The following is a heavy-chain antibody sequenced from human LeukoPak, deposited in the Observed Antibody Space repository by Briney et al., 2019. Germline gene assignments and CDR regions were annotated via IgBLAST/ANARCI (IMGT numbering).Heavy chain of an antibody. V-gene: IGHV3-53*01. D-gene: IGHD3-16*01. CDR3: ARTWGYRFDP. CDR1: GLTVSSNY. Sequence: GGSLRLSCAASGLTVSSNYMSWVRQAPGKGLEWVSGIKSGGSTSYTDSVKGRFTISRDNSKNTLYLQMNSLRAEDTAVYYCARTWGYRFDPWGQGTLVTVSS. J-gene: IGHJ5*02. CDR2: IKSGGST.